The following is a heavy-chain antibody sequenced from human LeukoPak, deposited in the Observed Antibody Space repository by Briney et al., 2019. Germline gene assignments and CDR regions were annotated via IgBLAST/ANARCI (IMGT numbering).Heavy chain of an antibody. D-gene: IGHD1-26*01. CDR3: ARDRVLGSYPGEGYFQH. Sequence: GGSLRLSCAASGFTFSSYWMSWVRQAPGKGLEWVANIKQDGSEKYYVDSVKGRFTISRDNAKNSLYLQMNSLRAEDTAVYYCARDRVLGSYPGEGYFQHWGQGTLVTVSS. CDR1: GFTFSSYW. V-gene: IGHV3-7*01. J-gene: IGHJ1*01. CDR2: IKQDGSEK.